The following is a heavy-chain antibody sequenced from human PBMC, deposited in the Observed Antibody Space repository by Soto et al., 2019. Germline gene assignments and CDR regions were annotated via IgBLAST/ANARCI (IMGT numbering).Heavy chain of an antibody. D-gene: IGHD2-15*01. J-gene: IGHJ4*02. V-gene: IGHV1-46*01. CDR2: INPSGGST. Sequence: GASVKVSCKASGYTFTSYYMHWVRQAPGQGLEWMGIINPSGGSTSYAQKFQGRVTMTRDTSTSTVYMELSSLRSEDTAVYYCARRTEPYCSGGSCTDYWGQGTLVTVSS. CDR3: ARRTEPYCSGGSCTDY. CDR1: GYTFTSYY.